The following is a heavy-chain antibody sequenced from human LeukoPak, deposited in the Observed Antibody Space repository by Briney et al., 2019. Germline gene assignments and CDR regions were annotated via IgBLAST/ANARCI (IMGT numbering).Heavy chain of an antibody. Sequence: GGSLRLSCAASGFTFTSYGMHWVRQAPGKGLEWVAVTWYDGSNKYYADSVKGRFTISRDNSKNTLYLQMNSLRAEDTAAYYCARDLLIGGYSYGPLVNWGQGTLVTVSS. J-gene: IGHJ4*02. CDR2: TWYDGSNK. D-gene: IGHD5-18*01. CDR1: GFTFTSYG. V-gene: IGHV3-33*01. CDR3: ARDLLIGGYSYGPLVN.